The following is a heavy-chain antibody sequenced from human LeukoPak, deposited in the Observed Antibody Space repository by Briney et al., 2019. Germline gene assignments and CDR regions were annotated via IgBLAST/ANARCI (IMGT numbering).Heavy chain of an antibody. CDR2: INHSGST. CDR3: ASAYCSSTSCYDY. CDR1: GGSFSGYY. D-gene: IGHD2-2*01. Sequence: PSETLSLTCAVYGGSFSGYYGSWIRQPPGKGLEWIGEINHSGSTNYNPSLKSRVTISVDTSKNQFSLKLSSVTAADTAVYYCASAYCSSTSCYDYWGQGTLVTVSS. V-gene: IGHV4-34*01. J-gene: IGHJ4*02.